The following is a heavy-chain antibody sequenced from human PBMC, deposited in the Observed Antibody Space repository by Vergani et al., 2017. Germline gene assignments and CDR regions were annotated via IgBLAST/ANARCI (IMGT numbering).Heavy chain of an antibody. Sequence: QVQLQQWGAGLLKPSETLALTCAVYGGSFSGYYWSWIRQPPGKGLGWIGEINHSGSTNYNPSLKSRVTISVDTSKNQFSLKLSSVTAADTAVYYCAREMATGYCFDYWGQGTLVTVSS. CDR2: INHSGST. J-gene: IGHJ4*02. V-gene: IGHV4-34*01. D-gene: IGHD5-24*01. CDR3: AREMATGYCFDY. CDR1: GGSFSGYY.